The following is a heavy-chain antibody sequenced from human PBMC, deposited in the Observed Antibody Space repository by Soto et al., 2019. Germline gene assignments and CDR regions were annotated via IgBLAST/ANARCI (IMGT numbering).Heavy chain of an antibody. J-gene: IGHJ6*02. CDR2: MSAYNGHT. CDR3: TRPTDYYYYSLDV. V-gene: IGHV1-18*01. Sequence: QVQLVQSGAEVKKPGASVKVSCKASGYTFTSFGISWVRQAPGQGLEWMGWMSAYNGHTNYAQNLQDRVIMTTETSTSTAYMELRSLRSDDTAVYYCTRPTDYYYYSLDVWGQGTTVTVSS. CDR1: GYTFTSFG.